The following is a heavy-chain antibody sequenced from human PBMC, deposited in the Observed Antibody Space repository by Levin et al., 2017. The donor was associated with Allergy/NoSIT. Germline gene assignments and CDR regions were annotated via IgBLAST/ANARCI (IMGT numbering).Heavy chain of an antibody. D-gene: IGHD6-13*01. CDR2: ISGIGGST. CDR3: AKDASRVRVQQLVDYFDY. V-gene: IGHV3-23*01. CDR1: GFTFISYG. J-gene: IGHJ4*02. Sequence: PGGSLRLSCAASGFTFISYGMSWVRQAPGKGLEWVSGISGIGGSTYYADSVKGRFTISRDNSKYTLYLQMNSLRVEDTAGYYCAKDASRVRVQQLVDYFDYWGQGTLVTVSS.